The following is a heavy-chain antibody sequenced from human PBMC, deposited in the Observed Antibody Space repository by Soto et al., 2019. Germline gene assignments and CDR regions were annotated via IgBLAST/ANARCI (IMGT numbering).Heavy chain of an antibody. CDR2: ISGSSTYV. D-gene: IGHD3-10*01. Sequence: EVQLLESGGGLVKPGGSLRLSCAASGFTFSNYIMNWVRQPPGQGLERVASISGSSTYVYYADSLKGRIAISRDNAKNSLSLELNTLRVEDTAVYYCSRGGGYYYGSGTDAFDVWGQGTLVTVSS. J-gene: IGHJ3*01. V-gene: IGHV3-21*01. CDR1: GFTFSNYI. CDR3: SRGGGYYYGSGTDAFDV.